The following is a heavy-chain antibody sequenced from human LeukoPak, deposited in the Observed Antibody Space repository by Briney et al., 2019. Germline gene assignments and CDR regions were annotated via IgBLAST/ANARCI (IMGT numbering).Heavy chain of an antibody. CDR3: ASLDTAKQPLANH. V-gene: IGHV3-33*01. CDR1: GFAFSSYG. J-gene: IGHJ5*02. D-gene: IGHD5-18*01. Sequence: GGSLRLSCAASGFAFSSYGMHWVRQAPGKGLEWVAVIWYDGSNKYYADSVKGRFTISRDNSKNTLYLQMNSLRVEDTAMYYCASLDTAKQPLANHWGQGTLVTVSS. CDR2: IWYDGSNK.